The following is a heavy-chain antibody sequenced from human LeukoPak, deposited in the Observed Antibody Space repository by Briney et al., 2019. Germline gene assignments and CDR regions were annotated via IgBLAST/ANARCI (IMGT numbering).Heavy chain of an antibody. CDR3: AKWGHYYYYGMDV. J-gene: IGHJ6*02. D-gene: IGHD1-26*01. Sequence: SETLSLTCAVYGGSFSGYYWSWIRQPPGKGLEWIGEINHSGSTNYNPSLKSRVTISVDTSKNQFSLKLSSVTAADTAVYYCAKWGHYYYYGMDVWGQGTTVTVSS. V-gene: IGHV4-34*01. CDR2: INHSGST. CDR1: GGSFSGYY.